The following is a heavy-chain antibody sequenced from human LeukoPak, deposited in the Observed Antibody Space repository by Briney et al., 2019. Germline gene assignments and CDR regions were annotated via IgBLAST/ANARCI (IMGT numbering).Heavy chain of an antibody. CDR1: GYTLSDLS. Sequence: ASVKVSCKVSGYTLSDLSMQWMRQAPGKGLEWMGGFDPKEGETIYAQNFQGRVTMTEDTSTDTAYMELSSLRSDDTAVYYCARGGHGITMVRGDFDYWGQGTLVTVSS. V-gene: IGHV1-24*01. J-gene: IGHJ4*02. CDR3: ARGGHGITMVRGDFDY. CDR2: FDPKEGET. D-gene: IGHD3-10*01.